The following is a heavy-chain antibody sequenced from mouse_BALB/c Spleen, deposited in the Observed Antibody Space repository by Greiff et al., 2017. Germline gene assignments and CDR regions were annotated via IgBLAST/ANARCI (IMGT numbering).Heavy chain of an antibody. CDR3: ARDLLLRLRGDYYAMDY. CDR2: INPYNDGT. J-gene: IGHJ4*01. Sequence: VQLQQSGPELVKPGASVKMSCKASGYTFTSYVMHWVKQKPGQGLEWIGYINPYNDGTKYNEKFKGKATLTSDKSSSTAYMELSSLTSEDSAVYYCARDLLLRLRGDYYAMDYWGQGTSVTVSS. CDR1: GYTFTSYV. D-gene: IGHD1-2*01. V-gene: IGHV1-14*01.